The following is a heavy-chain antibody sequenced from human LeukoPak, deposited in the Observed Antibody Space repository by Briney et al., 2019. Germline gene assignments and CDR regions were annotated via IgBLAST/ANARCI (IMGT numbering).Heavy chain of an antibody. D-gene: IGHD3-9*01. Sequence: ETLSLTCAVYGGSFSGYYWSWVRQAPGKGLEWVGRIKSKTDGGTTDYAAPVKGRFSISRDDSKNTLYLQMNSLKTEDTAVYYCPTDSTIVYWGQGTLVTVSS. CDR3: PTDSTIVY. J-gene: IGHJ4*02. CDR2: IKSKTDGGTT. CDR1: GGSFSGYY. V-gene: IGHV3-15*01.